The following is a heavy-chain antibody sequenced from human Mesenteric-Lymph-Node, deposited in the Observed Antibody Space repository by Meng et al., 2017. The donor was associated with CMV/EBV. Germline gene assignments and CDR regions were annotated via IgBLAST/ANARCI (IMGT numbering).Heavy chain of an antibody. CDR1: GFTFSSYA. CDR3: TKGSGWNDP. D-gene: IGHD6-19*01. J-gene: IGHJ5*02. V-gene: IGHV3-23*03. CDR2: IYSDDSTT. Sequence: GESLKISCAASGFTFSSYAMSWVRQAPGKGLEWVSLIYSDDSTTYYADSVKGRFTISRDDSKNTLYLQMNSLRADDTAVYYCTKGSGWNDPWGQGTLVTVSS.